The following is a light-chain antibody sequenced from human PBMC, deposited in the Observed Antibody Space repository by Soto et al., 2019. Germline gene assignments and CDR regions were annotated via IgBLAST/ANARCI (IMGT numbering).Light chain of an antibody. Sequence: DIVMAQTPLSLSVTPGQPASISCKSSQNLLHSDGRTYLFWYLQKPGQPPQLLIYEASNRFSGVPDRVSGSGSGTDFTLKISRVEAEDVGIYYCMHSIELPHTFGQGTNLEIK. CDR1: QNLLHSDGRTY. CDR2: EAS. J-gene: IGKJ2*01. V-gene: IGKV2D-29*01. CDR3: MHSIELPHT.